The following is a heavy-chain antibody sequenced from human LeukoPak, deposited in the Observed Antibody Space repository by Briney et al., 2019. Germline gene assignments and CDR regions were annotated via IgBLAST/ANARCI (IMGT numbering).Heavy chain of an antibody. V-gene: IGHV3-15*01. Sequence: AGGSLRLSCAASEFNFTNAWMNWVRQAPGKGLEWVGRIKSKTDGGTTDYAAPVKGRFTISRHDSKNTLYLQMNSLKTEDTAVYYCTTAIQLWPYFDYWGQGTLVTVSS. CDR1: EFNFTNAW. CDR3: TTAIQLWPYFDY. D-gene: IGHD5-18*01. CDR2: IKSKTDGGTT. J-gene: IGHJ4*02.